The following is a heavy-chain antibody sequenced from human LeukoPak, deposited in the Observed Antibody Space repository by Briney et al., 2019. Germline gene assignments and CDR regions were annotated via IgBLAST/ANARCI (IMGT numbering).Heavy chain of an antibody. CDR2: VYYRSKWSK. D-gene: IGHD5-24*01. CDR3: ARGDQDFDF. CDR1: GDSVSSKSV. Sequence: QTLSLTCGISGDSVSSKSVWNWIRQSPSRGLEWLGRVYYRSKWSKNYAVSVKSRITINPDTSTNQFSLQLSSVTAEDTAVYYCARGDQDFDFWGQGTLVTVSS. V-gene: IGHV6-1*01. J-gene: IGHJ4*02.